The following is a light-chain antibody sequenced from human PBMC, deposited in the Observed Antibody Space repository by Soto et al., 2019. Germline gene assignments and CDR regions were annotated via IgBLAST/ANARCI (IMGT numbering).Light chain of an antibody. V-gene: IGKV3-15*01. CDR2: RAS. CDR3: QKYNNWPPWT. CDR1: QSVSSN. J-gene: IGKJ1*01. Sequence: EIVMTQSPATLSVSPGERASLSCRASQSVSSNLAWYQQKPCQAPRLIIYRASTRATGIPARFSGSGSGTDFNLTSISLQSEDFEVYYCQKYNNWPPWTFGQGTKVEIK.